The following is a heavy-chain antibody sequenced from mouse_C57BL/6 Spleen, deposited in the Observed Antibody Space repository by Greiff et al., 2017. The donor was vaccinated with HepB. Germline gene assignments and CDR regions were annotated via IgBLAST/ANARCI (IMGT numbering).Heavy chain of an antibody. D-gene: IGHD1-1*01. Sequence: QVQLQQSGPGLVAPSQSLSITCTVSGFSLTSYAISWVRQPPGKGLEWLGVIWTGGGTNYNSALKSRLSISKDNSKSQVSLKMNSLQTDDTARYYCARNYYGSSWDYFDYWGQGTTLTVSS. CDR1: GFSLTSYA. V-gene: IGHV2-9-1*01. J-gene: IGHJ2*01. CDR3: ARNYYGSSWDYFDY. CDR2: IWTGGGT.